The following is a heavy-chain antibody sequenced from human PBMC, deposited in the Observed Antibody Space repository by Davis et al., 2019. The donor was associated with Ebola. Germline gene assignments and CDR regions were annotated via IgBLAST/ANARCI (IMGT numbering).Heavy chain of an antibody. V-gene: IGHV3-23*01. D-gene: IGHD5-18*01. Sequence: GESLKISCAASGFTFSSYSMSWVRQAPGKGLEWVSAISGSGGSTYYADSVKGRFTISRDNSKNTLYLQMNSLKTEDTAVYYCTAYSRQSGKESSLPFDIWGQGTMVTVSS. J-gene: IGHJ3*02. CDR2: ISGSGGST. CDR3: TAYSRQSGKESSLPFDI. CDR1: GFTFSSYS.